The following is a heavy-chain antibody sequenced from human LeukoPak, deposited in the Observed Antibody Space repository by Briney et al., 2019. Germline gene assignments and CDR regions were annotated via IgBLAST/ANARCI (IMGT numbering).Heavy chain of an antibody. D-gene: IGHD2-21*01. CDR2: TSGSGGST. Sequence: PGGSLRLSCAASGFTFSSYGMSWVRQAPGKGLEWVSATSGSGGSTYYADSVKGRFTISRDNSKNTLYLQMNSLRAEDTAVYYCAKGLSGGDYFDYWGQGTLVTVSS. V-gene: IGHV3-23*01. CDR1: GFTFSSYG. CDR3: AKGLSGGDYFDY. J-gene: IGHJ4*02.